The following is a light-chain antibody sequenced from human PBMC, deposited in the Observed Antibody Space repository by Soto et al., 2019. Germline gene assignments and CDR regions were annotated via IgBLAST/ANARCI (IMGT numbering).Light chain of an antibody. CDR2: LGY. CDR1: QSLLHSNGDTY. J-gene: IGKJ3*01. V-gene: IGKV2-28*01. CDR3: MQTLQAPKT. Sequence: DIVLTQSPLSLPVTPGEPASISCRSSQSLLHSNGDTYLDWYLQKPGQSPQLLVYLGYNRASGVPDRFSGSGSVADFTLKISRVEAEDVGVYYCMQTLQAPKTFGPGTKVDIK.